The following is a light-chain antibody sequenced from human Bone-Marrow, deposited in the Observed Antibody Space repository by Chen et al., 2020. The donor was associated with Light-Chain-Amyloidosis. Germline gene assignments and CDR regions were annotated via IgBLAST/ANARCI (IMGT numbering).Light chain of an antibody. CDR2: EVI. Sequence: QSALTQAASVSGSPGQSITISSTGTSSDVGGDNHVSWYQQHPGKAPNLMIYEVINRPSWVPDRFSGSKSDNTASLTISVLQTEDEANDFCSSYTITNTLVFGSGTRVTVL. V-gene: IGLV2-14*01. J-gene: IGLJ1*01. CDR1: SSDVGGDNH. CDR3: SSYTITNTLV.